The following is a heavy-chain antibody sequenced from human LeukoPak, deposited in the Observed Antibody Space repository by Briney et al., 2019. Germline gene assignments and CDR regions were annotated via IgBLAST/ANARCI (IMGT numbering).Heavy chain of an antibody. CDR1: GGSISSSSYY. D-gene: IGHD3-10*01. CDR2: LHYSGST. J-gene: IGHJ4*02. V-gene: IGHV4-39*07. Sequence: PSETLSLTCTVSGGSISSSSYYWGWIRQSPGGGLEWIGSLHYSGSTYYNPSLKSRVTISVDTSKNQFSLKLSSVTAADTAVYYCARYGSGSYYSDYFDYWGQGTLVTVSS. CDR3: ARYGSGSYYSDYFDY.